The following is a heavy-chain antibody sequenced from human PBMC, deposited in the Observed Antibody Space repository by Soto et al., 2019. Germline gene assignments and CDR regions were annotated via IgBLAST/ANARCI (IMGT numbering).Heavy chain of an antibody. CDR1: GYSFTNYW. V-gene: IGHV5-51*01. CDR2: INPADSDT. J-gene: IGHJ4*02. CDR3: VRPDSTGYYSH. Sequence: GESLKISCKGSGYSFTNYWIGWVRQMPGKGLEWMGIINPADSDTRYSPSFQGQVTVSVDKSISTAYLQGGSLKASDTAMYYCVRPDSTGYYSHWGQGTPVTV. D-gene: IGHD3-9*01.